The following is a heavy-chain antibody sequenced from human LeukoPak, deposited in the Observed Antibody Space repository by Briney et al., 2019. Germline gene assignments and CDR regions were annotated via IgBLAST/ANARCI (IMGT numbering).Heavy chain of an antibody. V-gene: IGHV1-2*02. CDR3: AREHDNKPMTTVKRDLDY. J-gene: IGHJ4*02. CDR1: GYTFTGYY. Sequence: GASVKVSCKASGYTFTGYYMHWVRPAPGQGLEWMGWINPNSGGANYAQKFQGRVTMTRDTSISTACMELSRLRSDDTAVYYCAREHDNKPMTTVKRDLDYWGQGTLVTVSS. CDR2: INPNSGGA. D-gene: IGHD4-4*01.